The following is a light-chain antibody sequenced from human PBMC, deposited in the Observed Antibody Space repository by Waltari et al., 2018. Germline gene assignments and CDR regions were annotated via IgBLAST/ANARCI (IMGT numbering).Light chain of an antibody. CDR1: SSDVGGYNL. J-gene: IGLJ3*02. Sequence: QPALTPPASVSGSPGQPITISCTGTSSDVGGYNLFAWYQQHPGKAPKIMIYEVSQRPSGDSNRFSGSKSGNTASLTISGLQAEDEADYYCCSYAGSSTWVFGGGTKLTVL. CDR2: EVS. CDR3: CSYAGSSTWV. V-gene: IGLV2-23*02.